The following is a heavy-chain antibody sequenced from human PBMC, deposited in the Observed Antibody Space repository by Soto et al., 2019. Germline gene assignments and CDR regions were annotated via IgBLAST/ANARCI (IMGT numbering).Heavy chain of an antibody. CDR2: ISGYNGDT. CDR3: ARDWVGDLAY. V-gene: IGHV1-18*01. CDR1: SYTFTSYG. J-gene: IGHJ4*02. D-gene: IGHD4-17*01. Sequence: QVQLVQSGGEVKQPGASVKVSCKTSSYTFTSYGISWVRQAPGQGLEWMGWISGYNGDTKYVQKFQGRVTLTTDTSTNTAYMEVRSLRSDGTAVYYCARDWVGDLAYWGQGTLVTVSS.